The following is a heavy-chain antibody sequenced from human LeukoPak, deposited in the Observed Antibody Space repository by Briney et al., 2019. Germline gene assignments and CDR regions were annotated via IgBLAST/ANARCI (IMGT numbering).Heavy chain of an antibody. V-gene: IGHV3-13*05. CDR3: ARGLRYCSGGSCYNSDAFDI. Sequence: PGGSLRLSCAASGFTFSSYDMHWVRQATGKGLEWVSAIGTAGDPYYPGSVKGRFTISRENAKNSLYLQMISPRAGDTAVYYCARGLRYCSGGSCYNSDAFDIWGQGTMVTVSS. CDR1: GFTFSSYD. D-gene: IGHD2-15*01. J-gene: IGHJ3*02. CDR2: IGTAGDP.